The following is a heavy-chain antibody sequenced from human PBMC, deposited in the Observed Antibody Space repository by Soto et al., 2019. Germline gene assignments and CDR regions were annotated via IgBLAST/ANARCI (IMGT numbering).Heavy chain of an antibody. CDR1: GACMDSYH. D-gene: IGHD6-13*01. CDR2: IHSTGST. J-gene: IGHJ5*02. V-gene: IGHV4-4*07. Sequence: SETLSLTCTVSGACMDSYHWSWIRQPAGKGLEWIGHIHSTGSTNHNPSLKSRVTMSVDTSKNQFSLRLMSLTAADTAVYYCARDQGVEAAGITWFDPWGQGSLVTVSA. CDR3: ARDQGVEAAGITWFDP.